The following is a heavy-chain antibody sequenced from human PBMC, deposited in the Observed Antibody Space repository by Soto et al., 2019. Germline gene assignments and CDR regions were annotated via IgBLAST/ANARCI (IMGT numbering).Heavy chain of an antibody. J-gene: IGHJ4*02. CDR2: ISGSGGST. Sequence: GGSLRLSCAASGFTFSSYAMSWVRQAPGKGLEWVSAISGSGGSTYHADSVKGRFTISRDNSKNTLYLQMNSLRAEDTAVYYCAKGLEGDSSGDYWGQGTLVTVSS. CDR3: AKGLEGDSSGDY. D-gene: IGHD6-19*01. V-gene: IGHV3-23*01. CDR1: GFTFSSYA.